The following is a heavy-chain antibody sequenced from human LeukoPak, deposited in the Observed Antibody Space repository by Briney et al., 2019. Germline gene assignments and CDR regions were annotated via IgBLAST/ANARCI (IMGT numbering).Heavy chain of an antibody. V-gene: IGHV1-46*01. CDR1: GGTFSSYA. CDR2: INPSGGST. J-gene: IGHJ5*02. CDR3: ARTIAVAATGWFDP. D-gene: IGHD6-19*01. Sequence: ASVKVSCKASGGTFSSYAISWVRQAPGQGLEWMGIINPSGGSTSYAQKFQGRVTMTRDTSTSTVYMELSSLRSEDTAVYYCARTIAVAATGWFDPWGQGTLVTVSS.